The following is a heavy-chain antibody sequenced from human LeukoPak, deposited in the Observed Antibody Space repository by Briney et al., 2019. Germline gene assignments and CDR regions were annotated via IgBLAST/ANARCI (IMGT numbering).Heavy chain of an antibody. CDR3: TTTTMVRGVIIPNWFDP. D-gene: IGHD3-10*01. J-gene: IGHJ5*02. Sequence: SVKVSCKASGGTFSSYATSWVRQAPGQGLEWMGGIIPIFGTANYAQKFQGRVTITTDESTSTAYMELSSLRSEDTAVYYCTTTTMVRGVIIPNWFDPWGQGTLVTVSS. V-gene: IGHV1-69*05. CDR2: IIPIFGTA. CDR1: GGTFSSYA.